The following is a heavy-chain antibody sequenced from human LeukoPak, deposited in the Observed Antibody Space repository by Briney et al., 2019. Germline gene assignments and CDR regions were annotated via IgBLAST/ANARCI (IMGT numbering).Heavy chain of an antibody. CDR2: ISSNGGST. Sequence: GGSLRLSCAASGFTFSTYAMHWVRQAPGKGLEYVSAISSNGGSTYYANSVKGRFTISRDNSKNTLYLQMNSLRAEDTAVYYCAKDDYGGNGIDYWGQGALVTVSS. V-gene: IGHV3-64*01. CDR1: GFTFSTYA. D-gene: IGHD4-23*01. J-gene: IGHJ4*02. CDR3: AKDDYGGNGIDY.